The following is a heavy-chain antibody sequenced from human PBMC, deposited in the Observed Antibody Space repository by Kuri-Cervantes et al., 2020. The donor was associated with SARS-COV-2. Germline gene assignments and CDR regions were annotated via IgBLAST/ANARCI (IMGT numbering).Heavy chain of an antibody. Sequence: GSLRLSCTVSGGSISSHYWSWIRQPPGKGLEWIGYIYYSGSTNYNPSLKSRVTISVDTSKNQFSLKLSSVTAADTAVYYCARGADFSGYYFNPYYYYYMDVWGKGTTVTVSS. CDR1: GGSISSHY. CDR2: IYYSGST. J-gene: IGHJ6*03. CDR3: ARGADFSGYYFNPYYYYYMDV. V-gene: IGHV4-59*11. D-gene: IGHD3-22*01.